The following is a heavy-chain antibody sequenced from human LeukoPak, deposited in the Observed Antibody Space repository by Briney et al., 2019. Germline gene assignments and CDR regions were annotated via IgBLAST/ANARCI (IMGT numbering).Heavy chain of an antibody. J-gene: IGHJ4*02. D-gene: IGHD2-21*01. Sequence: SETLSLTCTVSGGSISGYYWSWIRQPPGKGLEWIGYIYYSGSTNYNPSLKSRVTISVDTSKNQFSLKLSSVTAPDTAVYYCARVVLGISIGYFDYWGQGTLVTVSS. CDR3: ARVVLGISIGYFDY. CDR1: GGSISGYY. V-gene: IGHV4-59*01. CDR2: IYYSGST.